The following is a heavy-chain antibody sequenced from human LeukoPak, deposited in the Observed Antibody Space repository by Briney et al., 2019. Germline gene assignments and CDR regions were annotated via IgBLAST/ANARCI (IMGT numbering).Heavy chain of an antibody. J-gene: IGHJ5*02. D-gene: IGHD3-16*01. CDR2: IGGRGGST. V-gene: IGHV3-23*01. CDR1: GFTFSSYS. Sequence: GGSLRLSCAGTGFTFSSYSMNWVRQAPGKGLEWVSAIGGRGGSTYYADSVKGRFTITRDNSKNTLYMQMDSLRAEDTAVYYCAKEGGAWGQGTLVTVSS. CDR3: AKEGGA.